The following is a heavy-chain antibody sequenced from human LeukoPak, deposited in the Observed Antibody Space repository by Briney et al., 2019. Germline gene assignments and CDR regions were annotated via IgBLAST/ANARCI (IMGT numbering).Heavy chain of an antibody. CDR2: ISRSSSYI. J-gene: IGHJ6*03. CDR1: GFTFRSYS. V-gene: IGHV3-21*01. CDR3: ANWGYSSGWTNYYYYYYMDV. D-gene: IGHD6-19*01. Sequence: PGGSVRLFCAASGFTFRSYSMNWVRQARGKGLGWVSSISRSSSYIYYADSGKGRFTTSRDNAKNSLYLQMNSLRAEDTAVYYCANWGYSSGWTNYYYYYYMDVWGKGTTVTVSS.